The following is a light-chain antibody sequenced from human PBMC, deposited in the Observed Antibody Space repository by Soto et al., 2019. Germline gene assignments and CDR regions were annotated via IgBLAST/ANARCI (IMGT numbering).Light chain of an antibody. V-gene: IGLV1-40*01. Sequence: QSVLTQPPSVSGAPGQRVTISCTGSSSNIGAGYDVHWYQQLPGTAPKLLIYGNSNRPSGVPDRFSGSKSGTSAYLAITGLQAEDEADYYCQSYDSSLGVVFGGGTQLTVL. CDR3: QSYDSSLGVV. CDR1: SSNIGAGYD. CDR2: GNS. J-gene: IGLJ2*01.